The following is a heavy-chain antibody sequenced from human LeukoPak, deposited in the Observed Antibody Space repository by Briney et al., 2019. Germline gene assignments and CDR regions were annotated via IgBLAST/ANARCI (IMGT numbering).Heavy chain of an antibody. V-gene: IGHV1-18*01. CDR3: ARDSRDFYFDY. CDR2: ISAYNTNT. D-gene: IGHD3-10*01. Sequence: ASVKVSCKASGYTFTTYGTTWVRQAPGQGLEWMGWISAYNTNTNYTQKLQGRVTMTTDTSTSTAYMELRSLRSDDTAVYYCARDSRDFYFDYWGQGTLVTVSS. J-gene: IGHJ4*02. CDR1: GYTFTTYG.